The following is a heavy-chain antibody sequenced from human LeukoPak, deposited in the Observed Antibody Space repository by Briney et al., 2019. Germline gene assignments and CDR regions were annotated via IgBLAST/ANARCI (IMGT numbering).Heavy chain of an antibody. Sequence: PGGSLRHSCAASGFTFNSYAMTWVRQAPGKGLEWVSAISASGGSTYYADSVKGRFTISRDNSKNTLYLQMNSLRAEDTAVYYCARVSYDSGWYLSDYWGQGALVTVSS. CDR1: GFTFNSYA. J-gene: IGHJ4*02. CDR3: ARVSYDSGWYLSDY. V-gene: IGHV3-23*01. D-gene: IGHD6-13*01. CDR2: ISASGGST.